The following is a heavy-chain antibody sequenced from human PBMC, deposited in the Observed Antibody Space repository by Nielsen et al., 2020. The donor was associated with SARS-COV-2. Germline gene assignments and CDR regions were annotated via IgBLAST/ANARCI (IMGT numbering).Heavy chain of an antibody. CDR2: ISTRGDT. CDR1: SGSFRSGSYY. Sequence: SETLSLTCTVSSGSFRSGSYYWSWLRQTAGKGLEWIGRISTRGDTNYSPSLKSRATISVDTSKNQISLKLISVTAADTAVYYCARGAEEGLGYWGQGTLVIVSS. D-gene: IGHD6-19*01. J-gene: IGHJ4*02. V-gene: IGHV4-61*02. CDR3: ARGAEEGLGY.